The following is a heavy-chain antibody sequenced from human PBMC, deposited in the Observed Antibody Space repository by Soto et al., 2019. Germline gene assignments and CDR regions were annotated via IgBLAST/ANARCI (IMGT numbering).Heavy chain of an antibody. Sequence: QVQLVQSASEVMKPGASVKVSCKASGYTFIRYGITWVRQAPGQRLEWMGWISPYNDQTIYAQKLQGRVTMTADTSPRTVYMQLRSLKSEDTAVYYCARGGYYDNVWGKLSHYGLDVWGQGTSVTFSS. D-gene: IGHD3-16*01. CDR2: ISPYNDQT. CDR1: GYTFIRYG. J-gene: IGHJ6*02. V-gene: IGHV1-18*01. CDR3: ARGGYYDNVWGKLSHYGLDV.